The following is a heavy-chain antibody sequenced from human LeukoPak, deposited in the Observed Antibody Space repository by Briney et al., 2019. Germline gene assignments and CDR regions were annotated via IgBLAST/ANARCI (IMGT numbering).Heavy chain of an antibody. CDR2: IIPIFGTA. V-gene: IGHV1-69*05. D-gene: IGHD3-22*01. J-gene: IGHJ4*02. Sequence: ASVKVSCKASGSTFSSYAISWVRQAPGQGLEWMGRIIPIFGTANYAQKFQGRVTITTDESTSTAYMELSSLRSEDTAVYYCAGLYDSSGYYYAGGGFDYWGQGTLVTVSS. CDR1: GSTFSSYA. CDR3: AGLYDSSGYYYAGGGFDY.